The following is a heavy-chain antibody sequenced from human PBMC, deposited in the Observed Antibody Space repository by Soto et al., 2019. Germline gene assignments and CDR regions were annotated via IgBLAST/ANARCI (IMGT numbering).Heavy chain of an antibody. V-gene: IGHV4-59*01. CDR2: IYYSGST. CDR1: GGSISSYY. J-gene: IGHJ4*02. Sequence: SETLSLTCTVSGGSISSYYWSWIRQPPGKGLEWIGYIYYSGSTNYNPSLKSRVTISVDTSKNQFSLKLSSVTAADTAVYYCARRYAGKFDYWGQGTLVTVSS. D-gene: IGHD2-8*01. CDR3: ARRYAGKFDY.